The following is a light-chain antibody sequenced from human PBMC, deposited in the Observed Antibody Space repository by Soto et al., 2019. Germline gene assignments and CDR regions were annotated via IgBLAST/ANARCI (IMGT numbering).Light chain of an antibody. CDR2: GNS. V-gene: IGLV1-40*01. Sequence: QSVLTQPPSVSGAPGQRGTISCTGSSSNIGAGYDVHWYQQLPGTAPKLLIYGNSNRPSGVPDRFSGSKSGTSASLAITGLQAEDEADYYCQSHDSSLSVWVFGGGTKLTVL. CDR3: QSHDSSLSVWV. CDR1: SSNIGAGYD. J-gene: IGLJ3*02.